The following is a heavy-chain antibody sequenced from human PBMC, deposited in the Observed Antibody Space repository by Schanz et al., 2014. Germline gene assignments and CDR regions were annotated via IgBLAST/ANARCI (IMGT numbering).Heavy chain of an antibody. Sequence: QGQLVESGGGVVQPGKSLRLSCATSGFIFRSFGIHWVRQAPGKGLEWVSVIGVDGTTTYYADSVKGRFTISRDNSKNSLYLQMNSLRAEDTAVYYCARSRSGFYFDYWGQGTLVTVSS. CDR1: GFIFRSFG. CDR2: IGVDGTTT. V-gene: IGHV3-NL1*01. J-gene: IGHJ4*02. D-gene: IGHD1-26*01. CDR3: ARSRSGFYFDY.